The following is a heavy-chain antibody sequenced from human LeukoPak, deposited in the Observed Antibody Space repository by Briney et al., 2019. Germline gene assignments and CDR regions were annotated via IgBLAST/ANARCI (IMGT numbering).Heavy chain of an antibody. D-gene: IGHD6-13*01. CDR1: GYTFTNYW. Sequence: GESLKISCEASGYTFTNYWFGWVRQMPGKGLEWMGIIYPGDSDSRYSPSFRGQVTISADKSSSTAYLQWSSLKASDSAMYYCARHESGGAAAGLDHWGQGTLVTVSS. V-gene: IGHV5-51*01. J-gene: IGHJ4*02. CDR2: IYPGDSDS. CDR3: ARHESGGAAAGLDH.